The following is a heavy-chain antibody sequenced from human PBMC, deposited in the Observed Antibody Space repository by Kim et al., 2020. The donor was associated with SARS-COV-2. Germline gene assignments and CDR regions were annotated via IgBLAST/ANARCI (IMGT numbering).Heavy chain of an antibody. CDR3: VRLGAADGSH. D-gene: IGHD6-13*01. J-gene: IGHJ4*02. V-gene: IGHV5-10-1*01. CDR1: GYSFTTYW. CDR2: IDPTDSYT. Sequence: GESLKISCEGSGYSFTTYWISWVRRMPGKGLEWMGHIDPTDSYTRYAPSFQGHVTISVDDSINTVYLHWSSLEASDTAMYYCVRLGAADGSHWGQGTLVTVSS.